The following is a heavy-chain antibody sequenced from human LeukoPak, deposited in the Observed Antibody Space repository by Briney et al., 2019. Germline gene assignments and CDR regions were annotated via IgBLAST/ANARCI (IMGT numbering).Heavy chain of an antibody. J-gene: IGHJ6*03. CDR2: IYYSGST. Sequence: SETLSLTCTVSGGSISSYYWSWIRQPPGKGLEWIGYIYYSGSTNYNPSLKSRVTISVDTSKKQFSLRLSSVTAADTAVYYCARDAGNGFRGYYFYMDVWGKGTTVTVSS. CDR3: ARDAGNGFRGYYFYMDV. CDR1: GGSISSYY. V-gene: IGHV4-59*12. D-gene: IGHD3-16*01.